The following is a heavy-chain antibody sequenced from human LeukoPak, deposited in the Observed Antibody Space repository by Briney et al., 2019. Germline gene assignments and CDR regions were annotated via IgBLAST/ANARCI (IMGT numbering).Heavy chain of an antibody. CDR1: GGSISGYY. Sequence: SETLSLTCTVSGGSISGYYWSWSRQPPGKGVEWIGNLYYMRGAWYKSSLKSRVTTSVDTSKNQFSLKLSSVTAADTAVYYCARSGVLRFLEWLYMDVWGKGTTVTVSS. J-gene: IGHJ6*03. D-gene: IGHD3-3*01. CDR3: ARSGVLRFLEWLYMDV. CDR2: LYYMRGA. V-gene: IGHV4-59*08.